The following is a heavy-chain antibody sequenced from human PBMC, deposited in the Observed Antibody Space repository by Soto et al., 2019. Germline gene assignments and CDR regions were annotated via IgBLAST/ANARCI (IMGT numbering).Heavy chain of an antibody. CDR1: GYTFTSYD. D-gene: IGHD7-27*01. Sequence: QVQLVQSGAEVKKPGASVKVSCKASGYTFTSYDINWVRQATGQGLEWMGWMNPNSGNTGYAQKFQGSVTMTRTTSVSTAYMELSSLRSEETPVYYCASLPWANYYYYGMDVWGQGTTVTFSS. J-gene: IGHJ6*02. CDR3: ASLPWANYYYYGMDV. CDR2: MNPNSGNT. V-gene: IGHV1-8*01.